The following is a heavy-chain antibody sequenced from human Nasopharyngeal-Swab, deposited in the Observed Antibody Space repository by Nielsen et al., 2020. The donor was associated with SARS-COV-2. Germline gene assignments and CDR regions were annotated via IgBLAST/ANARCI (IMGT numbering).Heavy chain of an antibody. D-gene: IGHD2-2*01. J-gene: IGHJ6*02. V-gene: IGHV4-34*01. Sequence: RQAPGKGLDWIGGINHSGSTKYNPSLKSRVNISVDTSKNQFSLKVSSVTAADTAVYYCARGGYYCSSTSCYYYSGYYYGMDVWGQGTTVTVSS. CDR3: ARGGYYCSSTSCYYYSGYYYGMDV. CDR2: INHSGST.